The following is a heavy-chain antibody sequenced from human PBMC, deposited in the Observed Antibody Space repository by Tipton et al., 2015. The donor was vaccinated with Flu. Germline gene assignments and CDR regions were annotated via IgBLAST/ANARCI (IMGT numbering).Heavy chain of an antibody. CDR3: ARDSYYYDSSGYYSHAFDI. J-gene: IGHJ3*02. CDR2: IYYSGST. Sequence: LRLSCTVSGGSISSYYWSWIRQPPGKGLEWIGYIYYSGSTNYNPSLKSRVTISVDTSKNQFSLKLSSVTAADTAVYYCARDSYYYDSSGYYSHAFDIWGQGTMFTVSS. CDR1: GGSISSYY. D-gene: IGHD3-22*01. V-gene: IGHV4-59*01.